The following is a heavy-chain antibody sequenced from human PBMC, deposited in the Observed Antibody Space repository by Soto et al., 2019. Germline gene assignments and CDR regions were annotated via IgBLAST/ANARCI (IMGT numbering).Heavy chain of an antibody. CDR1: GFTLSNAW. CDR2: IQSKSDGGAT. V-gene: IGHV3-15*06. Sequence: EVQLVESGGGLVEPGGSLRLSCAASGFTLSNAWMSWVRQAPGKGLEWVGRIQSKSDGGATMYAAPVRGRFTITRDDSKNTLDLQMSSLKTEDTAMYYCARVNLGKLDYWGQGTLATVSS. CDR3: ARVNLGKLDY. J-gene: IGHJ4*02. D-gene: IGHD3-16*01.